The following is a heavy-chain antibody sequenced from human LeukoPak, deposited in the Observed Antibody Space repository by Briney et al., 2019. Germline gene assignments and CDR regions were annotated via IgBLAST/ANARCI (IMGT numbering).Heavy chain of an antibody. V-gene: IGHV3-48*04. J-gene: IGHJ4*02. CDR3: ASSRRRVTYY. Sequence: GGSLRLSCAASGFTFSSYWMSWGRQATGKGLEWVSYISSSGSTRYYADSVKGRFTISRDNAKNSLYLQMNSLRAEDTAVYYCASSRRRVTYYWGQGTLVTVSS. CDR1: GFTFSSYW. D-gene: IGHD2-21*02. CDR2: ISSSGSTR.